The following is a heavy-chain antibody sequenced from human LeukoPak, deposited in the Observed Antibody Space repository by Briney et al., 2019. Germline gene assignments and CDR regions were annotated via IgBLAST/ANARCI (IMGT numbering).Heavy chain of an antibody. J-gene: IGHJ4*02. V-gene: IGHV4-39*07. D-gene: IGHD6-13*01. CDR1: GGSISSSSYY. CDR3: ARDHSSSSEDY. Sequence: SETLSLTCSVSGGSISSSSYYWGWIRQPPGKGLEWIGSIFHTGSTYHNPSLKSRVTISVDTSKNQFSLKLNSVTAADTAVYYCARDHSSSSEDYWGQGTLVTVSS. CDR2: IFHTGST.